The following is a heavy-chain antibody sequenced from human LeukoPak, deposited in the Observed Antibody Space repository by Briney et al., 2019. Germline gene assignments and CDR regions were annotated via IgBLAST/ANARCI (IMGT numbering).Heavy chain of an antibody. Sequence: ASVKVSCKASGGTFSSYAISWVRQAPGQGLEWMGWISAYNGNPNYAQKLQGRVTMTTDTSTSTAYMELRSLRSDDTAVYYCARDPPYCSSTSCPPGMDVWGQGTTVTVSS. CDR3: ARDPPYCSSTSCPPGMDV. D-gene: IGHD2-2*01. V-gene: IGHV1-18*01. CDR1: GGTFSSYA. CDR2: ISAYNGNP. J-gene: IGHJ6*02.